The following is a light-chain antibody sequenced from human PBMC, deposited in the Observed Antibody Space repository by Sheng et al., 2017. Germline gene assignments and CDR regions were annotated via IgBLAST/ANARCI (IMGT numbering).Light chain of an antibody. CDR2: GNT. CDR3: QSYDSSLSGYV. Sequence: QSVLTQPPSVSGAPGQRVTISCTGSSSNIGAGYDVHWYQQLPGRAPKLLIYGNTNRPSGVPDRFSGSKSGTSASLAITGLQAEDEADYYCQSYDSSLSGYVFGAGTKVTVL. CDR1: SSNIGAGYD. V-gene: IGLV1-40*01. J-gene: IGLJ1*01.